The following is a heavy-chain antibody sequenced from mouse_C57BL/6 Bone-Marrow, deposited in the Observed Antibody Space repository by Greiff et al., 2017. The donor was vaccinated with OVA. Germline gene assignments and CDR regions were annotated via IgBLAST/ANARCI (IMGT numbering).Heavy chain of an antibody. J-gene: IGHJ4*01. D-gene: IGHD2-5*01. Sequence: EVMLVESGGGLVQPGGSMKLSCVASGFTFSNYWMNWVRQSPEKGLEWVAQIRLKSDNYATHYAESVKGRFTISRDDSKSSVYLQMNNLRAEDTGIYYCTTGDSNWMDYWGQGTSVTVSS. V-gene: IGHV6-3*01. CDR2: IRLKSDNYAT. CDR3: TTGDSNWMDY. CDR1: GFTFSNYW.